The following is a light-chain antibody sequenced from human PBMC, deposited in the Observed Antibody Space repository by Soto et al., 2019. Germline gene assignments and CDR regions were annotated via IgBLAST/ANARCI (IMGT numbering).Light chain of an antibody. CDR3: QQYNSFSLST. CDR1: QSVSSSY. Sequence: EIVLTQSPGTLSLSPGERATLSCRASQSVSSSYLAWYQQRPGKAPSLLIYDASVSAGGIPTRFSGSGSGTEFTLTITGLQPDDFATYYCQQYNSFSLSTFGQGTKVEIK. J-gene: IGKJ2*01. V-gene: IGKV3D-7*01. CDR2: DAS.